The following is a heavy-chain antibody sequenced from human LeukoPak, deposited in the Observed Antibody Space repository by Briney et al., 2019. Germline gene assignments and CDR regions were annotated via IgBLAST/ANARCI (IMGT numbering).Heavy chain of an antibody. CDR2: MNPNSGNT. J-gene: IGHJ5*02. D-gene: IGHD5-12*01. Sequence: ASVKVSFKASGYTFTSYDINWVRQATGQGLEWMGWMNPNSGNTGYAQKFQGRVTMTRNTSISTAYMELSSLRSEDTAVYYCARSIVATYWFDPWGQGTLVTVSS. V-gene: IGHV1-8*01. CDR3: ARSIVATYWFDP. CDR1: GYTFTSYD.